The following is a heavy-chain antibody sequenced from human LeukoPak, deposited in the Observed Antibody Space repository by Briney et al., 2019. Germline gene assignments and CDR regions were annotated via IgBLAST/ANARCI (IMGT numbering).Heavy chain of an antibody. J-gene: IGHJ4*02. V-gene: IGHV3-23*01. Sequence: GGSLRLSCAASGFTFSSYAMSWVRQAPGKGLEWVSALSGSGASTYYADSVKGRFTISRDNAKNSLYLQMNSLRAEDTAVYYCARVLRYSSGGDYFDYWGQGTLVTVSS. CDR2: LSGSGAST. CDR3: ARVLRYSSGGDYFDY. CDR1: GFTFSSYA. D-gene: IGHD6-19*01.